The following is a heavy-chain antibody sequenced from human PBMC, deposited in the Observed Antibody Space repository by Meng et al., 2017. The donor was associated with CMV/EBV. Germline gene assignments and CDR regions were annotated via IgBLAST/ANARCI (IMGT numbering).Heavy chain of an antibody. D-gene: IGHD2-2*01. V-gene: IGHV4-59*01. CDR2: IYYSVST. CDR3: AGSLVVVPAVQTYYYYYGMDV. CDR1: GGPISSYD. Sequence: SETLSLTCTVPGGPISSYDWSWIRQPPGKGLEWIGYIYYSVSTNYNPSLKSRVTISVDTSKNQFSLKLSSVTAADTAVYYCAGSLVVVPAVQTYYYYYGMDVWGQGTTVTVSS. J-gene: IGHJ6*02.